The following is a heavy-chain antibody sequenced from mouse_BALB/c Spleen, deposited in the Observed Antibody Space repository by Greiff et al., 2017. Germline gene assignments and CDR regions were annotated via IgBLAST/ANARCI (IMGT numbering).Heavy chain of an antibody. V-gene: IGHV1S81*02. CDR1: GYTFTSYW. Sequence: QVQLQQPGAELVKPGASVKLSCKASGYTFTSYWMHWVKQRPGQGLEWIGEINPSNGRTNYNEKFKSKATLTVDKSSSTAYMQLSSLTSEDSAVYDCARWGYYGSVDYWGQGTTLTVSS. CDR3: ARWGYYGSVDY. J-gene: IGHJ2*01. CDR2: INPSNGRT. D-gene: IGHD1-1*01.